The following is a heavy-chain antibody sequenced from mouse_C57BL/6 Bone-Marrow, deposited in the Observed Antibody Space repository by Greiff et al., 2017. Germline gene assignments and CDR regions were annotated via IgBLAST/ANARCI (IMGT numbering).Heavy chain of an antibody. V-gene: IGHV8-8*01. CDR3: ARTSDGYYWYFDV. J-gene: IGHJ1*03. D-gene: IGHD2-3*01. CDR2: IWWDDDK. CDR1: GFSLSTFGMG. Sequence: QVQLKESGPGILQPSQTLSLTCSFSGFSLSTFGMGVGWIRQPSGKGLEWLAHIWWDDDKYYNPALKSRLTISKDTSKNQVFLKIANVDTADTATYYCARTSDGYYWYFDVWGTGTTVTVSS.